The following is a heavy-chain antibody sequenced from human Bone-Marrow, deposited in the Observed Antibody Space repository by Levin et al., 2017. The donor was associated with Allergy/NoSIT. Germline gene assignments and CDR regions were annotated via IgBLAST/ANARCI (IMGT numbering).Heavy chain of an antibody. CDR3: ARELTGWFDP. Sequence: SQTLSLTCSVSGISISSDSWSWIRQSPGKGLEWIGNIYYTGSTKYNPSLTSRVTISIDTSKTQYSLKLRTVTAADTAVYYCARELTGWFDPWGQGTQVTVSS. V-gene: IGHV4-59*01. CDR2: IYYTGST. J-gene: IGHJ5*02. D-gene: IGHD3-10*01. CDR1: GISISSDS.